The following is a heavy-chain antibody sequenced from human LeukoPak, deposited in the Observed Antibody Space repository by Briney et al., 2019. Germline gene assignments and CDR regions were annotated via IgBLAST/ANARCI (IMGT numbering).Heavy chain of an antibody. V-gene: IGHV3-15*01. CDR3: TTGGNLLWFGELYSDY. Sequence: GGSLRLSCAASGFTFSNAWMSWVRQAPGKGLEWVGRIKSKTDGGTIDYAAPVKGRFTISRDDSKNTLYLQMNSLKTEDTAVYYCTTGGNLLWFGELYSDYWGQGTLVTVSS. CDR2: IKSKTDGGTI. D-gene: IGHD3-10*01. J-gene: IGHJ4*02. CDR1: GFTFSNAW.